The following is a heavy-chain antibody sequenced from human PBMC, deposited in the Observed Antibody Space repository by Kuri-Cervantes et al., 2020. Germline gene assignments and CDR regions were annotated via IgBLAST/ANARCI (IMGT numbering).Heavy chain of an antibody. CDR3: ARQEKGIVATYRHYYYYGMDV. CDR1: GFAFSSYA. J-gene: IGHJ6*02. CDR2: INSDGSST. Sequence: ETLSLTCAASGFAFSSYALHWVRQAPGKGLVWVSRINSDGSSTSYADSVKGRFTISRDNAKNTLYLQMNSLRDEDTAVYYCARQEKGIVATYRHYYYYGMDVWGQGTTVTVSS. D-gene: IGHD5-12*01. V-gene: IGHV3-74*01.